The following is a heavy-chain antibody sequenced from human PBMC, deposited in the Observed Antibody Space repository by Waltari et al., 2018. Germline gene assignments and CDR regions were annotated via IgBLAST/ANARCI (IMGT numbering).Heavy chain of an antibody. V-gene: IGHV3-30*02. CDR2: IRYDGSNK. CDR1: GFTFSSYG. J-gene: IGHJ6*02. CDR3: AKDFSVQYYYGSGLGDV. D-gene: IGHD3-10*01. Sequence: QVQLVESGGGVVQPGGSLSLSCAASGFTFSSYGMHWVRQAPGKGLEWVAFIRYDGSNKYYADSVKCRFTISRDNSKNTLYLQMNSLRAEDTAVYYCAKDFSVQYYYGSGLGDVWGQGTTVTVSS.